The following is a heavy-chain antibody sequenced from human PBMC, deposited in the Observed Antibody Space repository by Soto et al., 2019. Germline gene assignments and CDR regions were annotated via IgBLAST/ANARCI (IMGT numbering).Heavy chain of an antibody. Sequence: EMQLLESGGGLVQAGGSLRLSCAASGFTVSSYALNWVRQAPGKGLEWVSGISASTYYADSVKGRFTISRDTSKNTLYLQMNSLRAEDTAIYFCAIRMYSTRWYYLDYWGQGTLVNVYS. J-gene: IGHJ4*02. CDR1: GFTVSSYA. D-gene: IGHD6-13*01. CDR3: AIRMYSTRWYYLDY. CDR2: ISAST. V-gene: IGHV3-23*01.